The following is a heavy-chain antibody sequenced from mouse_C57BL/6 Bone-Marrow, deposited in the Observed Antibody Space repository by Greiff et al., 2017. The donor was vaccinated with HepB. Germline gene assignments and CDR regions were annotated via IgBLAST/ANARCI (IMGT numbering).Heavy chain of an antibody. V-gene: IGHV1-22*01. CDR2: INPNNGGT. CDR3: ARIWLLRDY. J-gene: IGHJ2*01. CDR1: GYTFTDYN. D-gene: IGHD2-3*01. Sequence: EVKLMESGPELVKPGASVKMSCKASGYTFTDYNMHWVKQSHGKSLEWIGYINPNNGGTSYNQKFKGKATLTVNKSSSTAYMELRSLTSEDSAVYYCARIWLLRDYWGQGTTLTVSS.